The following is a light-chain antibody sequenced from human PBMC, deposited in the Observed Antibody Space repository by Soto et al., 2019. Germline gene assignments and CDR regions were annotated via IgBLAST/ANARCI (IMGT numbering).Light chain of an antibody. J-gene: IGLJ1*01. CDR1: SSDVGGYNY. Sequence: QSVLTQPASVSGSPGQSITISCTGTSSDVGGYNYVPWYQQHPGKAPKLMIYDVSNRPSGVSNRFSGSKSGNTASLTISGLQAEDEADYSCSSYTSSSTYVFGTGTKVTVL. V-gene: IGLV2-14*01. CDR3: SSYTSSSTYV. CDR2: DVS.